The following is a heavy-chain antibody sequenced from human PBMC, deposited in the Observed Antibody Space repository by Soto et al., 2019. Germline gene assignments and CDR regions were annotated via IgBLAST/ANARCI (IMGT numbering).Heavy chain of an antibody. CDR2: INHSGST. D-gene: IGHD6-13*01. CDR1: GGSFSGYY. Sequence: QVQLQQWGAGLLKPSETLSLTCAVYGGSFSGYYWSWIRQPPGKGLEWIGEINHSGSTNYNPSLTSRVTLSVDTSKHQFSLKLSSVTAADTAVYYCARGFRSSSSYIRSHFDYWGQGTLVTVSS. J-gene: IGHJ4*02. CDR3: ARGFRSSSSYIRSHFDY. V-gene: IGHV4-34*01.